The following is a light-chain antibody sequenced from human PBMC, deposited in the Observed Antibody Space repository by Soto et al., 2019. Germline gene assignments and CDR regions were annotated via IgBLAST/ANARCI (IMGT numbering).Light chain of an antibody. CDR3: QQYYDWPIT. V-gene: IGKV3-15*01. CDR1: QSGSIN. CDR2: GAF. J-gene: IGKJ5*01. Sequence: EIVMTQSPATLSVSPGDRATLSCRASQSGSINLAWYQQKPGQAPRLLIYGAFTRATGIPARFSGSGSGTEFTLTISSLQSEDFAVYYCQQYYDWPITFGQGTRLEI.